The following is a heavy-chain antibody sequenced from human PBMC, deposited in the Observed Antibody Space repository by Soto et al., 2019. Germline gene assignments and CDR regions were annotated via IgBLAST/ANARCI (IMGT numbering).Heavy chain of an antibody. CDR3: ARFYASGSYPYDY. J-gene: IGHJ4*02. CDR2: INPNSGGT. V-gene: IGHV1-2*02. Sequence: GASVKVSCKASGYTFTGYYMHWVRQAPGQGFEWMGWINPNSGGTNYAQKFQGRVTMTRDTSISTAYMELSRLRSDDTAVYYCARFYASGSYPYDYWGQGTLVTAPQ. D-gene: IGHD3-10*01. CDR1: GYTFTGYY.